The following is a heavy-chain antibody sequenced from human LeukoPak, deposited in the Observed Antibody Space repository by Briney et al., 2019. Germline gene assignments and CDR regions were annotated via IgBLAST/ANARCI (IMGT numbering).Heavy chain of an antibody. CDR1: GYTLTELS. D-gene: IGHD6-19*01. V-gene: IGHV1-24*01. CDR3: ARSGWYGWAKYNWLDP. CDR2: FDPEDGET. J-gene: IGHJ5*02. Sequence: GASVKVSCKVSGYTLTELSMHWVRQAPGKGLEWMGGFDPEDGETIYAQKFQGRVTMTEDTSTDTAYMELSSLRSDDTAVYYCARSGWYGWAKYNWLDPWGQGTLVTVSS.